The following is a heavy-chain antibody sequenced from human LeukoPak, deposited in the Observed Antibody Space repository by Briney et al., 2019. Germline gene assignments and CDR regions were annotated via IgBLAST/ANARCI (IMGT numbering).Heavy chain of an antibody. CDR2: IYYSGST. CDR3: ARGRPYYDFWSGYYFDY. CDR1: GGSISSYY. J-gene: IGHJ4*02. D-gene: IGHD3-3*01. Sequence: SETLSLTCTVSGGSISSYYWSWIRQPPGKGLEWIGYIYYSGSTNYNPSHKSRVTISVDTSKNQFSLKLSSVTAADTAVYYCARGRPYYDFWSGYYFDYWGQGTLVTVSS. V-gene: IGHV4-59*01.